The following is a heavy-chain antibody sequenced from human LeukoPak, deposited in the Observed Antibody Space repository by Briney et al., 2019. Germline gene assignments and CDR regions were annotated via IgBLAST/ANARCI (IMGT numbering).Heavy chain of an antibody. V-gene: IGHV4-31*03. CDR2: IYYSGST. Sequence: KPSQTLSLTCTVSGGSISSGGYYWSWIRQHPGKGLEWIGYIYYSGSTYYNPSLKSRVTISVDTSKNQFSLKLSSVTAADTAVYYCARGGYDSLYFDYWGQGTLVTVSS. CDR3: ARGGYDSLYFDY. CDR1: GGSISSGGYY. D-gene: IGHD5-12*01. J-gene: IGHJ4*02.